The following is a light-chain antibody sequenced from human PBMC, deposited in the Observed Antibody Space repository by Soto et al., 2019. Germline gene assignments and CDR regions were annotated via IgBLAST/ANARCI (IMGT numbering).Light chain of an antibody. Sequence: EIVMTQSPATLSVSPGERATLSCRARQSVSSNLAWYQQKPGQAPRLLIYGASSRATGIPDRFSGSGSGTDFTLTIRRLEPEDFAVYFCHQFGSSPWTFGQGTKVEIK. CDR2: GAS. CDR3: HQFGSSPWT. J-gene: IGKJ1*01. CDR1: QSVSSN. V-gene: IGKV3-20*01.